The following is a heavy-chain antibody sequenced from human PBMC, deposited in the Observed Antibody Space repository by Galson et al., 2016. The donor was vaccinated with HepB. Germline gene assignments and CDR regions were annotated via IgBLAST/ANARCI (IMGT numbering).Heavy chain of an antibody. CDR2: IGTDSSYT. V-gene: IGHV3-11*06. CDR3: AARGGYYAIYFYGMDV. D-gene: IGHD3-3*01. Sequence: SLRLSCAASGFTFSDYYMTWIRQAPGKGLEWVSYIGTDSSYTVYADSVKGRFTISRDNAENSVYLQMNSLTAEDSGVYYCAARGGYYAIYFYGMDVWGQGTPVTVSS. CDR1: GFTFSDYY. J-gene: IGHJ6*02.